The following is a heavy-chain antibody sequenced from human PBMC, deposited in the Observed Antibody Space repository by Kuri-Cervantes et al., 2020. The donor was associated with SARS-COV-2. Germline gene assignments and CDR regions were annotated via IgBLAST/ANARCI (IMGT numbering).Heavy chain of an antibody. V-gene: IGHV4-34*01. Sequence: SQTLSLTCAVYGGSFSGYYWSWIRQPPGKGLEWIGEINHSGSTNYNPSPKSRVTISVDTSKNQFSLKLSSVTAADTAVYYCARGYTTTVIEFGYFDYWGQGTLVTVSS. J-gene: IGHJ4*02. CDR1: GGSFSGYY. CDR3: ARGYTTTVIEFGYFDY. CDR2: INHSGST. D-gene: IGHD4-17*01.